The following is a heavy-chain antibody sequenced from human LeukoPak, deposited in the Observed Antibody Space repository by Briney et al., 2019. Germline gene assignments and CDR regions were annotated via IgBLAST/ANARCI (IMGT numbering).Heavy chain of an antibody. V-gene: IGHV1-8*01. CDR1: GYTFTDYD. J-gene: IGHJ3*02. Sequence: GASVKVSCKASGYTFTDYDINWVRQATGQGLEWMGWMNPNSGNTGYTQKFQGRVTMTRNTSISTAYMELSSLRSEDTAVYYCARDEYLGGNDAFDIWGQGTMVTVSS. CDR3: ARDEYLGGNDAFDI. CDR2: MNPNSGNT. D-gene: IGHD2-15*01.